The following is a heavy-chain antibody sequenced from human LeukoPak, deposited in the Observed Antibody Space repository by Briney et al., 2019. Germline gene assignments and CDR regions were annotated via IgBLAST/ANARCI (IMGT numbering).Heavy chain of an antibody. CDR1: GFTFSNYA. CDR3: AKGERPFDY. V-gene: IGHV3-23*01. CDR2: ISGSGGST. J-gene: IGHJ4*02. Sequence: GGSLRLSCAASGFTFSNYAVSWVRQAPGKGLEWVSAISGSGGSTYYADSVKGRFTISRDNSKNTLYLQMNSLRAEDTTVYYCAKGERPFDYWGQGTLVTVSS.